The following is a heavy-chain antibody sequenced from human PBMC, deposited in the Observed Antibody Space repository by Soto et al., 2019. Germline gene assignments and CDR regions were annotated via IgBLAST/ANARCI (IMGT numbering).Heavy chain of an antibody. CDR3: ARSYYMWGVLPLNYYYGMVV. Sequence: PGGSLRLSCAASGFTFSSYAMHWVRQAPGKGLEWVAVISYDGSNKYYADSVKGRFTISRDNSKNTLYLQMNSLRAEDTAVYYCARSYYMWGVLPLNYYYGMVVWGQGTTVTVSS. CDR2: ISYDGSNK. J-gene: IGHJ6*02. CDR1: GFTFSSYA. D-gene: IGHD3-10*01. V-gene: IGHV3-30-3*01.